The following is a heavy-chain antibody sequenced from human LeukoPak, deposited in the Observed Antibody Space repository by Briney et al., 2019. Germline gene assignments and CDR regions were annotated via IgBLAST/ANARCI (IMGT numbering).Heavy chain of an antibody. CDR3: ARGSGLRFLEWFLAPFDY. CDR2: ISSSSSTI. CDR1: GFTFSTYS. V-gene: IGHV3-48*04. D-gene: IGHD3-3*01. Sequence: SGGSLRLSCAASGFTFSTYSMNWVRQAPGKWLEWVSHISSSSSTIYYADSVKGRFTISRDNAKNSLYLQMNSLRAEDTALYYCARGSGLRFLEWFLAPFDYWGQGTLVTVSS. J-gene: IGHJ4*02.